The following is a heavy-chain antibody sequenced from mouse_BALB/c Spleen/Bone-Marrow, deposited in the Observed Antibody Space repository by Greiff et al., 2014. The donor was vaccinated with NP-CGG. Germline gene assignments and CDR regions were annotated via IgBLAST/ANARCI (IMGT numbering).Heavy chain of an antibody. CDR1: GYSFTDYA. CDR3: ARSGYGSRCYALDY. D-gene: IGHD1-1*01. CDR2: ISTYSGNT. V-gene: IGHV1-67*01. J-gene: IGHJ4*01. Sequence: VKLMESGPELVRPGVSVKISCKGSGYSFTDYAMHWVKQSHAKSLEWIGVISTYSGNTNYNQKFKGKATMTVDNSSSTAYMEPARVTSEDSAIYYCARSGYGSRCYALDYWGQGTSATVPS.